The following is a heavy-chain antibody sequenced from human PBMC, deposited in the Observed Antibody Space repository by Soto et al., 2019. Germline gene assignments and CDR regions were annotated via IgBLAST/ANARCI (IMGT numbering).Heavy chain of an antibody. J-gene: IGHJ4*02. V-gene: IGHV3-30-3*01. CDR3: ARPRGFGVIINFFAY. CDR2: MSYDGSNK. D-gene: IGHD3-3*01. Sequence: QVQLVESGGGVVQPGRSLRLSCAASGFTFSSFAMHWVRPAPGKGLEWVAVMSYDGSNKYYADSVKGRFTISRDNSKNTVYLQMNSLRAEDTAVYYCARPRGFGVIINFFAYWGQGTLVTVSS. CDR1: GFTFSSFA.